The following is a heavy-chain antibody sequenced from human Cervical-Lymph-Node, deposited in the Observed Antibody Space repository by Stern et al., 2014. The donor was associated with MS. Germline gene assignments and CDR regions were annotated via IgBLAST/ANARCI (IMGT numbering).Heavy chain of an antibody. CDR1: GFTFSSYG. D-gene: IGHD3-9*01. CDR3: ARDCRLRYFYY. V-gene: IGHV3-33*01. Sequence: VQLVESGGGVVQPGRSLRLACAASGFTFSSYGMHWVRQAPGKGLEWGAVIWYDGSNKYYADPVKARFTIARDNSKNTLYLQMNSLRAEDTAVYYCARDCRLRYFYYWGQGTLVTVSS. J-gene: IGHJ4*02. CDR2: IWYDGSNK.